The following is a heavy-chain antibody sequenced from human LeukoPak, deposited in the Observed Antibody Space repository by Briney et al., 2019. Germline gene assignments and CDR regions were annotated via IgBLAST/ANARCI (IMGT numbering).Heavy chain of an antibody. V-gene: IGHV1-8*01. J-gene: IGHJ4*02. Sequence: GASVKVSFKASGYTFTSYDINWVRQATGQGLEWMGWMNPNSGNTGYAQKFQGRVTMTRNTSISTAYMELSSLRSEDTAVYYCARGPWIGYCSGGSCYWFDYWGQGTLVTVSS. D-gene: IGHD2-15*01. CDR3: ARGPWIGYCSGGSCYWFDY. CDR1: GYTFTSYD. CDR2: MNPNSGNT.